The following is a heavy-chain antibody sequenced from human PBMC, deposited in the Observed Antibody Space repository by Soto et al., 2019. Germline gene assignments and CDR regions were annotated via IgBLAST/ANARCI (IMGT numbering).Heavy chain of an antibody. Sequence: ETLSVTCADDGGFCSGYNWRWIRQPPGKGLEWIGEINHSESTNYNPSLKSRVTISVDTSKNQFSLKLSSVTAADTAVYYCARAPVGGYYYYYMDVLGKGTTVTGSS. J-gene: IGHJ6*03. CDR3: ARAPVGGYYYYYMDV. D-gene: IGHD1-26*01. CDR1: GGFCSGYN. V-gene: IGHV4-34*01. CDR2: INHSEST.